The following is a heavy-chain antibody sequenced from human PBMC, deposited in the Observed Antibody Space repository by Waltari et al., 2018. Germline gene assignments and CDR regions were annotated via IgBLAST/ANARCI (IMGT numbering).Heavy chain of an antibody. CDR2: FIGDSASI. Sequence: EVQLAESGGGLVRPGRSLRLSGGASRGAVGKNQRTRGGQAPGKGLCGCSSFIGDSASIYYADSVRGRFTISRDNARSSLFLQMNTLRAEDTAVYYCTGGVTTPGVADVHDYQYGMDVWGQGTTVTVSS. CDR3: TGGVTTPGVADVHDYQYGMDV. D-gene: IGHD3-10*02. CDR1: RGAVGKNQ. V-gene: IGHV3-21*04. J-gene: IGHJ6*02.